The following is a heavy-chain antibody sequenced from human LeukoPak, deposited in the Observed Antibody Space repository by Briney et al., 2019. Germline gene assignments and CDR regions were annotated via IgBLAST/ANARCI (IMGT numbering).Heavy chain of an antibody. Sequence: GGSLRLSCAASGFNVSSNYMSWVRQAPGKGLEWVSVIYSGGSTYYADSVKGRSTISRDHSKNTLYLQMNGLRAEDTAVYYCAKGLAAALYYFDYWGQGTLVTVSS. D-gene: IGHD2-2*01. V-gene: IGHV3-53*01. CDR3: AKGLAAALYYFDY. CDR2: IYSGGST. J-gene: IGHJ4*02. CDR1: GFNVSSNY.